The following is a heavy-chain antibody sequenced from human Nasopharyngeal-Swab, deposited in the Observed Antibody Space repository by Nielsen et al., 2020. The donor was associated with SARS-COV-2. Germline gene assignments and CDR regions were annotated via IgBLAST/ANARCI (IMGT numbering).Heavy chain of an antibody. CDR1: GYTFTSYG. CDR3: ARERYYYDSSGKMDWYFDL. D-gene: IGHD3-22*01. V-gene: IGHV1-18*01. Sequence: ASVKVSCNASGYTFTSYGISWVRQAPGQGLEWMGWISAYNGNTNYAQKLQGRVTMTTDTSTSTAYMELRSLRSDDTAVYYCARERYYYDSSGKMDWYFDLWGRGTLVTVSS. J-gene: IGHJ2*01. CDR2: ISAYNGNT.